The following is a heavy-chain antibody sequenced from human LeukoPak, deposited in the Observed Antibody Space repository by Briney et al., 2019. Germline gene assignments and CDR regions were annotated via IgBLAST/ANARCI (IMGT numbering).Heavy chain of an antibody. V-gene: IGHV4-4*07. J-gene: IGHJ5*02. D-gene: IGHD3-10*01. CDR2: IYSSGNS. CDR3: ARPGGLLWFGEYWFDP. CDR1: GGSINSHYY. Sequence: SETLSLTCTVSGGSINSHYYWNWFRQPAGKGLEWIGRIYSSGNSYYNASLQSRVTMSVDTSKNQFSLKLSSVTAADTAVYYCARPGGLLWFGEYWFDPWGQGTLVTVSS.